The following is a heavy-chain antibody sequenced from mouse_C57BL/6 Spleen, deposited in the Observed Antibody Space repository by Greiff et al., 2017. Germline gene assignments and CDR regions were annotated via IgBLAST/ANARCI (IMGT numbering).Heavy chain of an antibody. CDR2: IYPGNSDT. V-gene: IGHV1-5*01. J-gene: IGHJ3*01. Sequence: EVQGVESGTVLARPGASVKMSCKTSGYTFTSYWMHWVKQRPGQGLEWIGAIYPGNSDTSYNQKFKGKAKLTAVTSASTAYMELSSLTNEDSAVYYCTHYYGSSYAWFAYWGQGTLVTVSA. CDR1: GYTFTSYW. CDR3: THYYGSSYAWFAY. D-gene: IGHD1-1*01.